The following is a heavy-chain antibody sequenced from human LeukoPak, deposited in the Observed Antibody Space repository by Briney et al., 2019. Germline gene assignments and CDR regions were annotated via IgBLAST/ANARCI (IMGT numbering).Heavy chain of an antibody. J-gene: IGHJ5*02. CDR3: ARDLEQQLFDL. CDR2: ITISSTYL. CDR1: GFTFSRYS. D-gene: IGHD6-13*01. Sequence: GGPLRLSCAASGFTFSRYSMNWVRQAPGKGLEWVSSITISSTYLFYADSVKGRFTISRDNAKNSLYLQMNSLRAEDTAVYYCARDLEQQLFDLWGQGTLVTVSS. V-gene: IGHV3-21*01.